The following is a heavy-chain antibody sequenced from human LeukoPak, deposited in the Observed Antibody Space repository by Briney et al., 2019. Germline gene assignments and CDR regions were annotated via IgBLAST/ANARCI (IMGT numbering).Heavy chain of an antibody. Sequence: GGSLRLSCAASGFTFSGSTIHWVRQTSGKGLEWVGRIRNKGNSCATAYAASVKGRFTISRDDSKNTAYLQMNSLKTEDTAVYYCTSRSSTFGGVIDLDYWGQGTLVTVSS. V-gene: IGHV3-73*01. D-gene: IGHD3-16*02. CDR3: TSRSSTFGGVIDLDY. J-gene: IGHJ4*02. CDR1: GFTFSGST. CDR2: IRNKGNSCAT.